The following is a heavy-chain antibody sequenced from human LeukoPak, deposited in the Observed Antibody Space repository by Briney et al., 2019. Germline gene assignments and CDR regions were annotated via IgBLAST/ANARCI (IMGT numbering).Heavy chain of an antibody. D-gene: IGHD3-9*01. Sequence: PSETLSLTCTVSGVSIIGSYWTWIRQSPGGTLEYIGYIYNTVDVNYNPSLKGRVTISIDTYGTQFALRLTSVTAADTAIYFCARSRNYDLTGFNPTYYFDSWGQGALVTVSS. CDR3: ARSRNYDLTGFNPTYYFDS. CDR2: IYNTVDV. J-gene: IGHJ4*02. CDR1: GVSIIGSY. V-gene: IGHV4-59*01.